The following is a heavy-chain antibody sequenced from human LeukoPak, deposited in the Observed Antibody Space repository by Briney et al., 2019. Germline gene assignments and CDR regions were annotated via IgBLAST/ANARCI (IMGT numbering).Heavy chain of an antibody. V-gene: IGHV3-23*01. J-gene: IGHJ4*02. CDR2: ISDSGGST. D-gene: IGHD5-12*01. Sequence: GGSLRLSCAASGLTFSRYAMNWVRQAPGKGLEWVSGISDSGGSTYYADSVKGRFTISRDNSKNTLYLQLNSLKAEDSAVYYCAHKASYSGYDPYDYWGQGTLVTVSS. CDR3: AHKASYSGYDPYDY. CDR1: GLTFSRYA.